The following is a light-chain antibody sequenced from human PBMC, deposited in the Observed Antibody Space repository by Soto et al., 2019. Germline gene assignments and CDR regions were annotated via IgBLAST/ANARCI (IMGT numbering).Light chain of an antibody. CDR1: QSVSRN. V-gene: IGKV3-15*01. CDR3: QQYDDWQT. J-gene: IGKJ1*01. CDR2: ASS. Sequence: EIVLTQSPATLSLSPWETSTVSFKASQSVSRNLAWYQQKPGQAPRLLIYASSTRATGIPDRFSGSASGTEFTLTISSLQSEDFAVYYCQQYDDWQTFGQGTKVDI.